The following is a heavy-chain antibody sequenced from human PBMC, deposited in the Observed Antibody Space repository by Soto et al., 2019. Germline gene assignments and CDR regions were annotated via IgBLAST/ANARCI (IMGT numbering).Heavy chain of an antibody. CDR3: ARDDNICTNGVSYNPHFDS. J-gene: IGHJ4*02. CDR1: GFTFRSYE. D-gene: IGHD2-8*01. V-gene: IGHV3-48*03. CDR2: ISSSGTNI. Sequence: GGSLRLSCAASGFTFRSYEMNWVRQAPGKGLEWVSFISSSGTNIHYADSVKGRFTISRDNTKNSLYLQMNSLRAEDTAVYYCARDDNICTNGVSYNPHFDSWGQGTLVTVSS.